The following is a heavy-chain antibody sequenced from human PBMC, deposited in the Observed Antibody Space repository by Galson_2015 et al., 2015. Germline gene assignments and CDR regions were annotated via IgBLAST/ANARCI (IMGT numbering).Heavy chain of an antibody. CDR3: ARDTHYWYFDL. CDR2: IIPILGIA. D-gene: IGHD2-15*01. CDR1: GGTFSSYT. J-gene: IGHJ2*01. Sequence: SVKVSCKASGGTFSSYTISWVRQAPGQGLEWMGRIIPILGIANYAQKFQGRVTITADKSTNTAYMELSSLRSEDTAVYYCARDTHYWYFDLWGRGTLVTVSS. V-gene: IGHV1-69*04.